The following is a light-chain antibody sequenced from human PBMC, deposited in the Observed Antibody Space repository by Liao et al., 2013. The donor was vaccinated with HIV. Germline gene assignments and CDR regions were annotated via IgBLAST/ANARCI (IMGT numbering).Light chain of an antibody. CDR1: KLGDKY. V-gene: IGLV3-1*01. CDR2: QDV. CDR3: QAWDSSTYVV. J-gene: IGLJ2*01. Sequence: SYELTQPPSVSVSPGQKVSITCSGDKLGDKYACWYQQKPGQSPLMVIYQDVQRPSGIPDRFSGSNSGNTATLTISGTQTMDEADYYCQAWDSSTYVVFGGGTKLTVL.